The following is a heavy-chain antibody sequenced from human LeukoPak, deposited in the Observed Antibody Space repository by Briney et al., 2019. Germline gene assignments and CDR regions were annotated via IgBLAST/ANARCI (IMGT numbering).Heavy chain of an antibody. D-gene: IGHD3-16*01. V-gene: IGHV1-69*05. Sequence: SVKVSCKASGGTFSSYAIRWVRQAPGQGLEWMGRIIPIFGTANYAQKFQGRVTITTDESTSTAYMELSSLRSEDTAVYYCATQPPITFGESYYDYWGQGTLVTVSS. CDR2: IIPIFGTA. J-gene: IGHJ4*02. CDR1: GGTFSSYA. CDR3: ATQPPITFGESYYDY.